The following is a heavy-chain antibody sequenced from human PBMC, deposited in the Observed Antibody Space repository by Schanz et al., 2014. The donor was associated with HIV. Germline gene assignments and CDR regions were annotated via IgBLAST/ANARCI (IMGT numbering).Heavy chain of an antibody. CDR2: IKHNGDER. V-gene: IGHV3-7*03. J-gene: IGHJ4*02. CDR1: GFTFSSSW. Sequence: EVQLVESGGGLVQPGGSLKLSCAASGFTFSSSWMHWVRQAPGKGLEWVANIKHNGDERFYLDSVKGRFTISRDNAKNSMFLQMNSLRGEDTAVYYCAREKDLGYSSTLGFWGQGTLVTVSS. CDR3: AREKDLGYSSTLGF. D-gene: IGHD6-13*01.